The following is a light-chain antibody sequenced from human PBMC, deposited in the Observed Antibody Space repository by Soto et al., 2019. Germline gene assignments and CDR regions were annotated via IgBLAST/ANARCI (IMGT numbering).Light chain of an antibody. V-gene: IGKV1-5*01. CDR2: DAS. CDR1: QSISSW. CDR3: QQYNSYTT. J-gene: IGKJ2*01. Sequence: DIQMTQSPSTLSASVGDRVTITCRASQSISSWLAWYQQKPGKAPKLLIYDASSLESGVPSRLSGSGSGTEFTLTISSLQPDDFATYYCQQYNSYTTFGKGTKLEIK.